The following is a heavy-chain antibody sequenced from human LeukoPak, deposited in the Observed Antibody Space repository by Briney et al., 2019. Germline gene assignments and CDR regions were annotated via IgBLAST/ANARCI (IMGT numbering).Heavy chain of an antibody. CDR1: GYSFTNYW. CDR2: IDPSDSET. D-gene: IGHD5-18*01. CDR3: ARQTAMGSSGDY. J-gene: IGHJ4*02. V-gene: IGHV5-51*01. Sequence: GESLKISCTSSGYSFTNYWIGWVRQMPGKGLEWMGIIDPSDSETPYTPSFQGQVTISADKSLSTAYLQWNSLKASDTAMYYCARQTAMGSSGDYWGQGTLVIVSS.